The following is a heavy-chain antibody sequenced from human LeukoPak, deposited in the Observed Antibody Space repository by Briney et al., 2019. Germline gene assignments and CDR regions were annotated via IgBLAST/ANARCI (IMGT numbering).Heavy chain of an antibody. V-gene: IGHV1-3*01. CDR3: ARNPVGGNAFDI. Sequence: GASVKVSCKASGYTFTSYGISWVRQAPGQRLEWMGWINAGNGNTKYSQKFQGRVTITRDTSASTAYMELSSLRSEDTAVYYCARNPVGGNAFDIWGQGTVVTVSS. J-gene: IGHJ3*02. CDR2: INAGNGNT. CDR1: GYTFTSYG. D-gene: IGHD3-16*01.